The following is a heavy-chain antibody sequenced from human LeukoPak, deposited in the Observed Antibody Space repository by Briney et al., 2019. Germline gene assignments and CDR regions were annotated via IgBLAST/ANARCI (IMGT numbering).Heavy chain of an antibody. V-gene: IGHV3-53*01. Sequence: GGSLRLSCAASGFTVSSNYMSWVRQAPGKGLEWVSVIYSGGSTYYADSVKGRFTISRDNSKSTLYLQMNSLRAEDTAVYYCARDRAYQLQGMDVWGQGTTVTVSS. CDR1: GFTVSSNY. CDR3: ARDRAYQLQGMDV. J-gene: IGHJ6*02. D-gene: IGHD2-2*01. CDR2: IYSGGST.